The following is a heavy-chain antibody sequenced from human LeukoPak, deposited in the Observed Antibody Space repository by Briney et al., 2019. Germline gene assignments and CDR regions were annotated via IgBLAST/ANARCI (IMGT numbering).Heavy chain of an antibody. CDR1: GYAFTNYY. CDR3: ARDPVGVRYNYYGMDV. D-gene: IGHD2-8*01. J-gene: IGHJ6*02. CDR2: VNPSGGST. Sequence: ATLKVSCKASGYAFTNYYMHWVRQAPGQGLEWMGIVNPSGGSTTYAQKFQGRVSMTRDTSTSTVYMELSSLRSEDTAVYYCARDPVGVRYNYYGMDVWGQGTTVTVSS. V-gene: IGHV1-46*01.